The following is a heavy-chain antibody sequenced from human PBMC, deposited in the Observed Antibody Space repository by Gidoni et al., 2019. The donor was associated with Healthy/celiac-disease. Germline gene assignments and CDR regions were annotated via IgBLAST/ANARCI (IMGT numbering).Heavy chain of an antibody. V-gene: IGHV3-21*01. D-gene: IGHD2-2*01. CDR3: AREGDQPPTYYYYGMDV. J-gene: IGHJ6*02. Sequence: EVQLVESGGGLVKPGGSLRLSCAASGFPFSSYSMNWVRQAPGKGLEWVSSISSSSSYIYYADSVKGRCTISRDNAKNSLYLQMNSLRAEDTAVYYCAREGDQPPTYYYYGMDVWGQGTTVTVSS. CDR1: GFPFSSYS. CDR2: ISSSSSYI.